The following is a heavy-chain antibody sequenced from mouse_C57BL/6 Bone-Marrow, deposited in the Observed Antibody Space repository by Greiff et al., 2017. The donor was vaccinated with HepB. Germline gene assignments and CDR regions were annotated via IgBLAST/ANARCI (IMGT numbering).Heavy chain of an antibody. Sequence: DVHLVESGGGLVQPKGSLKLSCAASGFSFNTYAMNWVRQAPGKGLEWVARIRSKSNNYATYYADSVKDRFTISRDDSESMLYLQMNNLKTEDTAMYYCVGNYGFAYWGQGTLFTVSA. CDR1: GFSFNTYA. D-gene: IGHD2-1*01. CDR3: VGNYGFAY. CDR2: IRSKSNNYAT. J-gene: IGHJ3*01. V-gene: IGHV10-1*01.